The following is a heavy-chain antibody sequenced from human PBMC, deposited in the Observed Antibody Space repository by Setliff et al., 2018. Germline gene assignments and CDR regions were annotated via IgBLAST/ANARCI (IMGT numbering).Heavy chain of an antibody. J-gene: IGHJ6*02. Sequence: SETVSLTCTVSGYSISSGYYWSWIRQPPGKGLEWIGSIYYSGSTNYNPSLKSRVTISVDTSKNQFSLKLSSVTAADTAVYYCARKVGRKWFGELLYYYYYGMDVWGQGTTVTVSS. CDR2: IYYSGST. D-gene: IGHD3-10*01. CDR3: ARKVGRKWFGELLYYYYYGMDV. CDR1: GYSISSGYY. V-gene: IGHV4-38-2*02.